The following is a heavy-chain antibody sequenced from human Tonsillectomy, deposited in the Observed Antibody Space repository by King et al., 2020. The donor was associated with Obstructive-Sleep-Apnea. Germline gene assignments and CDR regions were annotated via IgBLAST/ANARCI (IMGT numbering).Heavy chain of an antibody. V-gene: IGHV3-11*01. CDR1: GFTLRDYY. D-gene: IGHD6-19*01. CDR2: ISSSGNTI. CDR3: ARVGPYASGWDFDS. J-gene: IGHJ4*02. Sequence: HVQLVESGGGLVRPGGSLRLSCAASGFTLRDYYMSLIRQVPGKGLEWNSYISSSGNTIYHADSVKGRFTITRDNAKNSLYLQMNSLRAEDTAVYYCARVGPYASGWDFDSWGQGTLVTVSS.